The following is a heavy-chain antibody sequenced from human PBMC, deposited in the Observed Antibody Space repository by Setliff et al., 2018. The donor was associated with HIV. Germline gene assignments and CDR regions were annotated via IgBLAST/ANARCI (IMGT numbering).Heavy chain of an antibody. CDR3: ASRRAAMWRGLFVGFEN. J-gene: IGHJ4*02. V-gene: IGHV4-4*09. D-gene: IGHD1-26*01. CDR1: GGSITNYY. CDR2: IYTSGST. Sequence: SETLSLTCTVSGGSITNYYWSWIRQPPGKGLQWIGYIYTSGSTNYSPSLKSRVTISVDTSKNQFSLKLSSVTAADTAVYYCASRRAAMWRGLFVGFENWGQGTLVTVSS.